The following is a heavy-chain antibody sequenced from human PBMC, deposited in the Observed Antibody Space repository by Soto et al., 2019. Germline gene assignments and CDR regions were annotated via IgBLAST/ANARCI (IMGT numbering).Heavy chain of an antibody. CDR3: ARGTRALITSFFAY. V-gene: IGHV4-59*01. Sequence: PSETLSLTCSVSGDPISNFYWSWIRQTPGKGLEWIGCVNDSGSTDYNPYLKGRVTISLQTSKSQFSLNLRFVTAADTATYYCARGTRALITSFFAYWGQGISVTVSS. J-gene: IGHJ4*02. CDR2: VNDSGST. CDR1: GDPISNFY. D-gene: IGHD1-20*01.